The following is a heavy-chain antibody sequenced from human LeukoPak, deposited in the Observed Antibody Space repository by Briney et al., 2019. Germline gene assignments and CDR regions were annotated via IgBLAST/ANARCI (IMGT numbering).Heavy chain of an antibody. V-gene: IGHV1-46*01. CDR2: INPSGGST. J-gene: IGHJ4*02. CDR3: ARDYYDSSGYYYTIHY. Sequence: WASVKVSCKASGYTFTSYYMHWVRQALGQGLEWMGIINPSGGSTSYAQKFQGRVTMTRDTSTSTVYMELSSLRSEDTAVYYCARDYYDSSGYYYTIHYWGQGTLVTVSS. CDR1: GYTFTSYY. D-gene: IGHD3-22*01.